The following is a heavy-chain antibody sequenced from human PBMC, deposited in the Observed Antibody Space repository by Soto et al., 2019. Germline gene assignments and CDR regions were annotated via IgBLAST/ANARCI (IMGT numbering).Heavy chain of an antibody. CDR2: IYYSGST. CDR3: ARERRGYDSTYYYYYYMDV. V-gene: IGHV4-31*03. Sequence: SETLSLTCTVSGGSISSGGYYWSWIRQHPGKGLEWIGYIYYSGSTYYNPSLKSRVTISVDTSKTQFSLKLSSVTAADTAVYYCARERRGYDSTYYYYYYMDVWGKGTTVTVSS. D-gene: IGHD5-12*01. J-gene: IGHJ6*03. CDR1: GGSISSGGYY.